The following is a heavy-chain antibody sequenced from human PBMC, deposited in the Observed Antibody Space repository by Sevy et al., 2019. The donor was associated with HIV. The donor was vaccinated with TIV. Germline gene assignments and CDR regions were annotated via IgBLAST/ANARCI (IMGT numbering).Heavy chain of an antibody. CDR1: GFTFSSYS. J-gene: IGHJ4*02. D-gene: IGHD6-13*01. V-gene: IGHV3-48*02. CDR3: AYSSSWLFDY. CDR2: ISSSSSTI. Sequence: GESLKISCAASGFTFSSYSMNWVRQAPGKGLEWVSYISSSSSTIYYADSVKGRFTISSDNAKNSLYLQMNSLRDEDTAVYYCAYSSSWLFDYWGQGTLVTVSS.